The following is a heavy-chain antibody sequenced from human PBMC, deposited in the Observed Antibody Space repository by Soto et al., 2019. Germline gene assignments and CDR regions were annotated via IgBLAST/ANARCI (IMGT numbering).Heavy chain of an antibody. Sequence: PSETLSLTCTVSGGSISSSSYYWGWIRQPPGKGLEWIGSIYYSGSTYYNPSLKSRVTISVDTSKNQFSLKLSSVTAADTAVYYCARTSGYDLYCFDYWGQGTLVTVSS. CDR1: GGSISSSSYY. D-gene: IGHD5-12*01. V-gene: IGHV4-39*01. CDR3: ARTSGYDLYCFDY. CDR2: IYYSGST. J-gene: IGHJ4*02.